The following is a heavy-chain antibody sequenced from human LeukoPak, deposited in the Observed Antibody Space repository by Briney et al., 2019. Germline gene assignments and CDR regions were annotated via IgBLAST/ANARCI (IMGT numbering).Heavy chain of an antibody. CDR1: GFSFSSYM. Sequence: HTGGSLRLSCAASGFSFSSYMMNWVRQAPGKGLEWVSSISSSSGNTYYVDSVKGRFTISRDNSDNTLYLQMNSLRAEDTAIYYCAKCGSSTWHNFDYWGQGTLVTVSS. J-gene: IGHJ4*02. D-gene: IGHD6-13*01. V-gene: IGHV3-23*01. CDR3: AKCGSSTWHNFDY. CDR2: ISSSSGNT.